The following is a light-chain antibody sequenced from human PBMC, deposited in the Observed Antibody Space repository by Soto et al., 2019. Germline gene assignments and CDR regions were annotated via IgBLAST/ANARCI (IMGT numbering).Light chain of an antibody. CDR3: QQYNNWPLT. CDR1: QSVSSN. V-gene: IGKV3-15*01. CDR2: GAS. Sequence: EIVMTQSPATLSVSPGERATLSCRASQSVSSNLAWYHQKPGQAPRLLIYGASTRATGIPARFSGSGSGTEFTLTISSLQSEDFAVYYCQQYNNWPLTFGQGTKVDIK. J-gene: IGKJ1*01.